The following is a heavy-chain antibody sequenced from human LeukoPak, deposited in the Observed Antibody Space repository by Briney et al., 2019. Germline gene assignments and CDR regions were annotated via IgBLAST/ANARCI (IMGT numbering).Heavy chain of an antibody. Sequence: QSGRSLRLSCAASGFTFSSYGMHWVRQAPGKGLEWVAVIWYDGSNKYYADSVKGRFTISRDNSKNTLYLQMNSLRAEDTAVYYCAREQTPSYDYVWGSYRSALDYWGQGTLVTVSS. J-gene: IGHJ4*02. V-gene: IGHV3-33*01. D-gene: IGHD3-16*02. CDR2: IWYDGSNK. CDR3: AREQTPSYDYVWGSYRSALDY. CDR1: GFTFSSYG.